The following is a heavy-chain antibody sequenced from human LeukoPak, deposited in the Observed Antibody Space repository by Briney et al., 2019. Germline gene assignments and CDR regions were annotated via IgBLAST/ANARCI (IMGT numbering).Heavy chain of an antibody. V-gene: IGHV4-59*01. CDR2: IYYSGST. Sequence: SETLSLTCTVSGGSINNYYWSWIRQPPGKGLEWIGYIYYSGSTKYNPSLKSRVTISVDTSKNQFSLKLRSVTAADTAVYYCARGGSGYDSFYYYGMDVWGQGTTVTVSS. D-gene: IGHD5-12*01. J-gene: IGHJ6*02. CDR3: ARGGSGYDSFYYYGMDV. CDR1: GGSINNYY.